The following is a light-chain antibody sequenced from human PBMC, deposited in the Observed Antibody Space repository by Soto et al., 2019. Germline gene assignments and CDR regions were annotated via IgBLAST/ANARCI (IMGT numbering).Light chain of an antibody. CDR3: SSFAGNNHLG. CDR1: SSDVGGYNY. CDR2: EVS. Sequence: QSALTQPPSASGSPGQSVTISCTGTSSDVGGYNYVSWYQQHPGKAPKLMISEVSKRPSGVPDRFSGSNSGNTASLTVSGLQAEDEADYYCSSFAGNNHLGFGGGTKLPVL. J-gene: IGLJ2*01. V-gene: IGLV2-8*01.